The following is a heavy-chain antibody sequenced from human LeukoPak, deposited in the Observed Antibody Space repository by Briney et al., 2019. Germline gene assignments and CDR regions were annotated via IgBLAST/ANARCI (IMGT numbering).Heavy chain of an antibody. CDR3: ARLLYGVYSHYFDY. J-gene: IGHJ4*02. CDR1: GYLFTNYW. CDR2: IYPGDSET. Sequence: GESLKISCKGSGYLFTNYWIGWVRQMPGKGLEWMGIIYPGDSETRYGPSSQGQVTISADKSISTAHLQWSGLKASDTAMYYCARLLYGVYSHYFDYWGQGTLVTVSS. D-gene: IGHD4-17*01. V-gene: IGHV5-51*01.